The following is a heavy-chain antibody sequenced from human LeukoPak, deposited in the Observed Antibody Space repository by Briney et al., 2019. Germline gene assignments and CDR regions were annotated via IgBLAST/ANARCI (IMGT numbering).Heavy chain of an antibody. J-gene: IGHJ4*02. V-gene: IGHV1-2*02. CDR3: ARVAYSGYRGIQYYFDY. CDR2: INPNSGGT. D-gene: IGHD5-12*01. Sequence: ASVKVSCKASGYTFTGYHMHWVRQAPGQGLEWMGWINPNSGGTNYAQKFQGRVTMTRDTSISTAYMDLSRLRSDDAAVYYCARVAYSGYRGIQYYFDYWGQGTLVTVSS. CDR1: GYTFTGYH.